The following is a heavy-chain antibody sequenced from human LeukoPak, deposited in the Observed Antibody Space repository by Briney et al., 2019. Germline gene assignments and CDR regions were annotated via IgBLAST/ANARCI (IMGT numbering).Heavy chain of an antibody. J-gene: IGHJ1*01. V-gene: IGHV3-7*01. Sequence: CXASGFTFSSYWMSWVRQAPGKGVEWVANIKQDGSEKYYVDSVKGGFTISRENTKNTLYMQIDRLSAEDRAMYYXXXXXXXXSGWFADFQYWGQGTLVIVSS. CDR2: IKQDGSEK. CDR3: XXXXXXXSGWFADFQY. D-gene: IGHD6-19*01. CDR1: GFTFSSYW.